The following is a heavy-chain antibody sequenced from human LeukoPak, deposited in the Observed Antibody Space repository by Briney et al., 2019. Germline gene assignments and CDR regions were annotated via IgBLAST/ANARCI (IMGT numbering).Heavy chain of an antibody. J-gene: IGHJ4*02. CDR2: IWYDGSNK. CDR1: GFTFSSYI. Sequence: GGSLRLSCAASGFTFSSYIMHGVPQAPGKGLEGVAVIWYDGSNKYYTHSVKGRFTISRDNSKETLYLQMNSLSAEDTAVYYCARDRVNWKQTAAFDYWGQGTLVTVSS. D-gene: IGHD1-1*01. CDR3: ARDRVNWKQTAAFDY. V-gene: IGHV3-33*01.